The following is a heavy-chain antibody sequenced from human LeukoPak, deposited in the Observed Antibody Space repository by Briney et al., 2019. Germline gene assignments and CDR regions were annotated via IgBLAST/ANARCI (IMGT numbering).Heavy chain of an antibody. D-gene: IGHD6-19*01. CDR2: ISSSGSTI. Sequence: GGSLRLSCAASGFTFSIYEMNWVRQAPGKGLEWIPYISSSGSTIYYADSVKGRFTISRDNAKNSLYLQMNSLRAADTAVYYCARRYPFSGWIQDDYYYYMDVWGKVTTVTVSS. J-gene: IGHJ6*03. V-gene: IGHV3-48*03. CDR1: GFTFSIYE. CDR3: ARRYPFSGWIQDDYYYYMDV.